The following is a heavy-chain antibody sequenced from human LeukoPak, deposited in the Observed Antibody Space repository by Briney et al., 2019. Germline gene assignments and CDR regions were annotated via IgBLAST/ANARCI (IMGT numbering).Heavy chain of an antibody. D-gene: IGHD3-3*01. CDR3: AAVGEWLSNASNT. CDR2: IKSRGDGETR. Sequence: PGGSLRLSCAASGFTFSIAWMSWVRQAPGKGLEWVGRIKSRGDGETRDYAAPVKDRFIISRDDSKNTLYLQMDSLRSEDTAIYYCAAVGEWLSNASNTWGQGTLVTVSA. J-gene: IGHJ3*02. CDR1: GFTFSIAW. V-gene: IGHV3-15*01.